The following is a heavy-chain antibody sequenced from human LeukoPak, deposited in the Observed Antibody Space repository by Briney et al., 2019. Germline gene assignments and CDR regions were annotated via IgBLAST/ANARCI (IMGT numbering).Heavy chain of an antibody. V-gene: IGHV1-18*01. D-gene: IGHD2-2*02. CDR2: ISAYNGNT. CDR1: GYTFTSYG. J-gene: IGHJ3*02. Sequence: HGASVKVSCKASGYTFTSYGISWVRQAPGQGLEWMGWISAYNGNTNYAQKLQGRVTMTTDTSTSTAYMELRSPRSDDTAVYYCATSVVPAAIGGGAFDIWGQGTMVTVSS. CDR3: ATSVVPAAIGGGAFDI.